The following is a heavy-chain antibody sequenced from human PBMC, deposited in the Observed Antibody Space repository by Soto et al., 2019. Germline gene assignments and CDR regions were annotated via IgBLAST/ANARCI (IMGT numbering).Heavy chain of an antibody. CDR1: GGSISSYY. J-gene: IGHJ4*02. Sequence: SETLSLTCTVSGGSISSYYWSWIRQPPGKGLEWIGYIYYSGSTNYNPSHKSRVTISVDTSKNQFSLKLSSVTAADTAVYYCARSGALGAYYFDYWGQGTLVTVSS. CDR2: IYYSGST. D-gene: IGHD4-17*01. CDR3: ARSGALGAYYFDY. V-gene: IGHV4-59*08.